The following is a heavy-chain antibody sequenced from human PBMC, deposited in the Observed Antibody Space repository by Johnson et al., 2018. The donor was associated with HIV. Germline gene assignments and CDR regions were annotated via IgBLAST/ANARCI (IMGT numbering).Heavy chain of an antibody. CDR1: GFSVSGNY. Sequence: MHLVESGGGLIQPGGSLRVSCAASGFSVSGNYMSWVRQAPGKGLEWVSSIYVGGNTYSADSVKGRFTISRDNSENTLYLQMNRLRAEDTAVYYCARAYYDSSGYYPHAFHVWGQGTVVTVSS. CDR3: ARAYYDSSGYYPHAFHV. D-gene: IGHD3-22*01. V-gene: IGHV3-53*01. J-gene: IGHJ3*01. CDR2: IYVGGNT.